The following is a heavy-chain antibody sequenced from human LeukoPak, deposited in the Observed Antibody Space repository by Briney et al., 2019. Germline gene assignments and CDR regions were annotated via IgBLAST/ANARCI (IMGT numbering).Heavy chain of an antibody. D-gene: IGHD3-9*01. V-gene: IGHV1-69*04. CDR3: ARDRDDILTGYPHFDY. CDR1: GGTFSSYA. J-gene: IGHJ4*02. CDR2: IIPILGIA. Sequence: SVKVSCKASGGTFSSYAISWVRQAPGQGLEWMGRIIPILGIANYAQKLQGRVTMTTDTSTSTAYMELRSLRSDDTAVYYCARDRDDILTGYPHFDYWGQGTLVTVSS.